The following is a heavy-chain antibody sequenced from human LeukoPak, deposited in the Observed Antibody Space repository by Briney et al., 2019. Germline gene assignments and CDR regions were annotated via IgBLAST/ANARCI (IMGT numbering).Heavy chain of an antibody. CDR2: INWNGGST. CDR1: GFTFDDYG. J-gene: IGHJ4*02. V-gene: IGHV3-20*04. CDR3: ARAANMVRGVIYFDY. Sequence: PGGSLRLSCAASGFTFDDYGMSWVRQAPGKGLEWVSGINWNGGSTGYADSVKGRFTISRDNAKNSLYLQMNSLRAEDTALYYCARAANMVRGVIYFDYWGQGTLVTVSS. D-gene: IGHD3-10*01.